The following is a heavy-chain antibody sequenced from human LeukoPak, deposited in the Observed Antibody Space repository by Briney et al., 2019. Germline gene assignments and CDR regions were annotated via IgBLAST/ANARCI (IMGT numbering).Heavy chain of an antibody. CDR1: GYTFTNYG. J-gene: IGHJ4*02. CDR3: ARGFVSPGSYLGAPTYFDY. V-gene: IGHV1-18*01. D-gene: IGHD3-9*01. Sequence: ASVKVSCKTSGYTFTNYGISWVRQAPGQGLEWMGWISAYNGNTNYEQKFQGRVTMTTDTMTTDTSTSTAYMELRSLRSDDTAVHFCARGFVSPGSYLGAPTYFDYWGQGTLVTVSS. CDR2: ISAYNGNT.